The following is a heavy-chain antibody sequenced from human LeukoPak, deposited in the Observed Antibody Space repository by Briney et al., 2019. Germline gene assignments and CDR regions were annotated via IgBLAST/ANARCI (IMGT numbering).Heavy chain of an antibody. J-gene: IGHJ4*02. CDR2: IGSGSGFI. D-gene: IGHD3-10*01. Sequence: GGSLRLSCAVSGFTFSRYTMNWVRQAPGKGLEWVSSIGSGSGFIFSADSVKGRFTISRDNTKNSLYLQMNSLRVEDTAVYYYARVAGASRDYWGRGILVTVSS. CDR3: ARVAGASRDY. CDR1: GFTFSRYT. V-gene: IGHV3-21*01.